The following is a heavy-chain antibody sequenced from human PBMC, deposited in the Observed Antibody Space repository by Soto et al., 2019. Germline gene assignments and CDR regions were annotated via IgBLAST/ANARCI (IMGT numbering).Heavy chain of an antibody. J-gene: IGHJ6*02. Sequence: QVRLVQSGAEVKKPGSSVKVSCKVSGGTFSKYSLSWVRQTPGQGLEWMGGITPFVDTSNYAQRFLGRVTFTADKPPNTAFLEVRGLKSEDTPLYFCAGTSFCNGSSCYTRHYYGMDVWGQGTTVTVSS. CDR1: GGTFSKYS. V-gene: IGHV1-69*06. CDR2: ITPFVDTS. CDR3: AGTSFCNGSSCYTRHYYGMDV. D-gene: IGHD2-2*02.